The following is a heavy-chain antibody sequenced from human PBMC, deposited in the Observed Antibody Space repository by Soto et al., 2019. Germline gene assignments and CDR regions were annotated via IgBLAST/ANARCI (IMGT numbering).Heavy chain of an antibody. J-gene: IGHJ5*01. D-gene: IGHD3-3*01. V-gene: IGHV3-30*03. CDR1: SVTINVHG. CDR2: ITNDASVQ. CDR3: ARDIWSGDYKWFDS. Sequence: GGSLRLSCTSSSVTINVHGIQWVRQAPAKGLEWVAFITNDASVQYYAESVKGRFTISRDHSKNTVDLQMSSLRSEETAVYYCARDIWSGDYKWFDSWGPGTLVTVSS.